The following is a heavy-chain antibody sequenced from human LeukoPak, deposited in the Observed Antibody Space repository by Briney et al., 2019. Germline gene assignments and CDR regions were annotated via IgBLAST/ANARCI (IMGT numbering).Heavy chain of an antibody. J-gene: IGHJ4*02. Sequence: GGSLRLSCAASGFNLSDYYMTWIRQAPGKGLEWLSYISNNGYSTYYRDPVKGRFTISRDNAKNSLYLEMNSLTVEDTAVYYCARQKRTFDYWGRGTLVTVS. CDR1: GFNLSDYY. CDR2: ISNNGYST. CDR3: ARQKRTFDY. V-gene: IGHV3-11*01.